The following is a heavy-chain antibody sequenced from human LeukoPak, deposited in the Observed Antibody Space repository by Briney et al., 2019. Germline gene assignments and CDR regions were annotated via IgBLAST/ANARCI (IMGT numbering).Heavy chain of an antibody. J-gene: IGHJ4*02. V-gene: IGHV1-8*03. CDR3: ATTPSENYYFGKYYFDY. Sequence: GASVKVSCKASGYTFTSYDINWVRQGTGQGLEWMGWMNPNSGNTGYAQKFQGRVTITRNTSISTAYMELSSLRSEDTAVYYCATTPSENYYFGKYYFDYWGQGTLVTVSS. D-gene: IGHD3-10*01. CDR2: MNPNSGNT. CDR1: GYTFTSYD.